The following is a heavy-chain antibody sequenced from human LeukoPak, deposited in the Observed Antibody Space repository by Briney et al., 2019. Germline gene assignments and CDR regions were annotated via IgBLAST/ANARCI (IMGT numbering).Heavy chain of an antibody. CDR3: ARVRNFLPPDY. CDR1: GGFISSTSHF. Sequence: SETLSLTCTVSGGFISSTSHFSAWIRQPPGKGLEWIGSIYYSGSTYYNPSLKSRVTISVDTSKNQFSLRLSSVTAADTAVYYCARVRNFLPPDYWGQGTLVTVSS. J-gene: IGHJ4*02. D-gene: IGHD2/OR15-2a*01. V-gene: IGHV4-39*07. CDR2: IYYSGST.